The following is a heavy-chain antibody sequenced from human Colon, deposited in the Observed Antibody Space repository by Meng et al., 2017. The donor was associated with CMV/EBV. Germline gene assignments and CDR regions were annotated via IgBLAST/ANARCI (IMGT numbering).Heavy chain of an antibody. CDR3: ARFSPVTTHGYGVYYAMDV. CDR1: GGSFGDNF. J-gene: IGHJ6*02. D-gene: IGHD4-11*01. V-gene: IGHV4-34*01. CDR2: INHSGGT. Sequence: SQTLSLTCVVYGGSFGDNFWTWIRQPPGKGLEWIGEINHSGGTNYNPSLKSRVTISVDTSKNQFSLKLSSVTAADTARYYCARFSPVTTHGYGVYYAMDVWGQGTTVTVSS.